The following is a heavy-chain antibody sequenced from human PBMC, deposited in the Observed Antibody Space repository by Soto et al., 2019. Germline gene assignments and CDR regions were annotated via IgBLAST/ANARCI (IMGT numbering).Heavy chain of an antibody. V-gene: IGHV3-53*04. CDR1: GFTVSSNY. Sequence: PGGSLRLSCAASGFTVSSNYMSWVRQAPGKGLEWVSVIYSGGSTYYADSVKGRFTISRHNSKNTLYLQMNSLRAEDTAVYYCARVAYGSGSYYFDYWGQGTLVTVSS. CDR2: IYSGGST. CDR3: ARVAYGSGSYYFDY. J-gene: IGHJ4*02. D-gene: IGHD3-10*01.